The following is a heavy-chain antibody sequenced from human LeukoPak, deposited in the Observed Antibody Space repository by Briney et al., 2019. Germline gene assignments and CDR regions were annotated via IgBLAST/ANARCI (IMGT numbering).Heavy chain of an antibody. Sequence: GSLRLSCAASGFTFSSYGMHWVRQAPGKGLEWVAVIWYDGSNKYYADSVKGRFTISRDNSKNTLYLQMNSLRAEDTAVYYCARGEDLTLENYYDSSGYYSPFDYWGQGTLVTVSS. D-gene: IGHD3-22*01. CDR1: GFTFSSYG. V-gene: IGHV3-33*01. CDR3: ARGEDLTLENYYDSSGYYSPFDY. CDR2: IWYDGSNK. J-gene: IGHJ4*02.